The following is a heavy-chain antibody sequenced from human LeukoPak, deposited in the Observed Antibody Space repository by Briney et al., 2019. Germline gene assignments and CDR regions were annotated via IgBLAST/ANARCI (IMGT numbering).Heavy chain of an antibody. Sequence: GGSLRLSCAASGFTVSSNYMSWVRQAPGKGLEWVSVIYSGGSTYYADSVKGRFTFSRDNSKNTLYLQMNSLRAEDTAVYYCARVASGSYYYPFDYWGQGTLVTVSS. CDR3: ARVASGSYYYPFDY. V-gene: IGHV3-53*01. CDR2: IYSGGST. CDR1: GFTVSSNY. D-gene: IGHD1-26*01. J-gene: IGHJ4*02.